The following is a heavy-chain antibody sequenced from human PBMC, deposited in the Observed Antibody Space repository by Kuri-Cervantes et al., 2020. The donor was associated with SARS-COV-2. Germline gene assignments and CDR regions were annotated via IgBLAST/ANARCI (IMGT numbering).Heavy chain of an antibody. J-gene: IGHJ4*02. D-gene: IGHD2-2*01. CDR1: GFTFSSYG. CDR2: ISYDGSNK. V-gene: IGHV3-30*18. CDR3: AKGGLSLPCPY. Sequence: GGSLRLSCAASGFTFSSYGMHWVRQAPGKGLEWVAVISYDGSNKYYADSVKGRFTISRDNSKNTLYLQMNSLRAEDTAVYYCAKGGLSLPCPYWGQGTLVTVSS.